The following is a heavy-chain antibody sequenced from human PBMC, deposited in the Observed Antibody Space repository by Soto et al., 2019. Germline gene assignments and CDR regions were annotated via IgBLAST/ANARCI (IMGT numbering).Heavy chain of an antibody. D-gene: IGHD5-18*01. CDR3: AKAYSQYSYGPDAFDI. CDR2: ISNDGTST. CDR1: GFTSSSYW. V-gene: IGHV3-74*01. J-gene: IGHJ3*02. Sequence: PGGSLRLSCAASGFTSSSYWMHWVRQAPGKGLVWVSRISNDGTSTNYADSVKGRFTISRDNSKNTLYLQMNSLRAEDTAVYYCAKAYSQYSYGPDAFDIWGQGTMVTVSS.